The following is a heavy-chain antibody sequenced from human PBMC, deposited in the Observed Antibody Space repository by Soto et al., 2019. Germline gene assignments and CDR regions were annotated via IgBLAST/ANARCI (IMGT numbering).Heavy chain of an antibody. D-gene: IGHD3-3*01. V-gene: IGHV1-3*05. CDR2: INAGNGNT. CDR1: GYTFTSYA. Sequence: QVQLVQSGAEEKKPGASVKVSCKASGYTFTSYAMHWVRQAPGQRLEWMGWINAGNGNTKYSQQFQGRVTITRDTSASASYMELSSLRSEDTAVYYCARGYEFWGGIDVWGQGTTVTVSS. CDR3: ARGYEFWGGIDV. J-gene: IGHJ6*02.